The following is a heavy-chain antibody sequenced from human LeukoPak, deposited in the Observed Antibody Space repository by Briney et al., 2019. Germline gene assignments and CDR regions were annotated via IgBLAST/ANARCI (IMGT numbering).Heavy chain of an antibody. Sequence: GGSLRLSCAASGFTFSSYWMSWVRQAPEKGLECVANIKEDGSEEYYVDSVKGRFTISRDNAKNSLYLQMNSLRAEDTAVYYCARMGLGISPEMDVWGKGTTVTVSS. CDR3: ARMGLGISPEMDV. V-gene: IGHV3-7*03. CDR2: IKEDGSEE. D-gene: IGHD7-27*01. J-gene: IGHJ6*04. CDR1: GFTFSSYW.